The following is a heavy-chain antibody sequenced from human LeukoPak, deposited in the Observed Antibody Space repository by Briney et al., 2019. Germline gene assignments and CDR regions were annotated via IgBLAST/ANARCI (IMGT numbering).Heavy chain of an antibody. V-gene: IGHV3-48*04. Sequence: GGSLRLSCAASGFTFSSYAMSWVRQAPGKGLEWVSYISSSSSTIYYADSVKGRFTVSRDNAKNSLYLQMNSLRVEDTAVYYCARLGIITAAGSNDYWGQGTLVTVSS. CDR1: GFTFSSYA. CDR2: ISSSSSTI. CDR3: ARLGIITAAGSNDY. J-gene: IGHJ4*02. D-gene: IGHD6-13*01.